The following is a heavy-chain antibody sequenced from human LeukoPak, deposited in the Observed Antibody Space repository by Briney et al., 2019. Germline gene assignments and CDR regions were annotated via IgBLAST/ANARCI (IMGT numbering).Heavy chain of an antibody. CDR1: GYTFTTYY. J-gene: IGHJ2*01. CDR3: ARDSLVGATRFDL. D-gene: IGHD1-26*01. V-gene: IGHV1-46*01. Sequence: ASVKLSCKASGYTFTTYYIHWVRQAPGQGLEWMGIINPNGGTTTYAQKFQGRVTMTRDTSTSTVYMELSSLRSEDTAVFYCARDSLVGATRFDLWGRGSLVTVSS. CDR2: INPNGGTT.